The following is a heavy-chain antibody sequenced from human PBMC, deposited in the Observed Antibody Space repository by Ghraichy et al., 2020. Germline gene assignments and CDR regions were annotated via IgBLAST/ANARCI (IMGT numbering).Heavy chain of an antibody. CDR3: ASSRSSTSCSLVW. V-gene: IGHV4-39*01. CDR2: IYNHGNT. J-gene: IGHJ4*02. CDR1: GGSIRSSSYY. Sequence: SETLSLTCTVSGGSIRSSSYYWGWIRQPPGTGLEWLGSIYNHGNTYYNSSLQSRVTISVYTSKNQFSLTLSSVTAADTAVYYCASSRSSTSCSLVWWGQGTLVTVSA. D-gene: IGHD2-2*01.